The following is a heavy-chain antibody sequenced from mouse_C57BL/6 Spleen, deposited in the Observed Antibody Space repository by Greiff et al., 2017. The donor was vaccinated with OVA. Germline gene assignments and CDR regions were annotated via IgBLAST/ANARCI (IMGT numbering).Heavy chain of an antibody. V-gene: IGHV1-80*01. D-gene: IGHD1-1*01. CDR3: ASRVDYGGFDY. CDR1: GYAFSSYW. CDR2: LYPGDGYT. Sequence: VQLQQSGAGLVKPGASVKISCTASGYAFSSYWMYWVKQRPGTGLEWIGQLYPGDGYTIYNGKFKGKATLSAGKSSSTAYMQLSSLASEDSAVYFCASRVDYGGFDYWGEGTTLTVSS. J-gene: IGHJ2*01.